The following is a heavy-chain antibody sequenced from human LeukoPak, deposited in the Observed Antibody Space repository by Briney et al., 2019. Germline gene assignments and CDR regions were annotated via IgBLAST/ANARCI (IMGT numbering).Heavy chain of an antibody. CDR2: ISGSGGST. J-gene: IGHJ4*02. V-gene: IGHV3-23*01. D-gene: IGHD2-15*01. CDR3: AKSSLVTPYDY. Sequence: LTGGSLRLSCAASGFTFSSYAMSWVRQAPGKGLEWVSSISGSGGSTYYADYVKGRFTISRDNSKNTLDLQMNSLRAEDTAVYYCAKSSLVTPYDYWGQGTLVSVSS. CDR1: GFTFSSYA.